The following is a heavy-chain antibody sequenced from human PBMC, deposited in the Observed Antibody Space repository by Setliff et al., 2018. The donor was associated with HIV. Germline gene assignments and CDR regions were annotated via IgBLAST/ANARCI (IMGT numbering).Heavy chain of an antibody. CDR1: RYTFTDYY. J-gene: IGHJ4*01. CDR2: IDPVNGET. D-gene: IGHD3-10*01. CDR3: ATSRVVRRVPLPFDY. V-gene: IGHV1-69-2*01. Sequence: GASVKVSCKASRYTFTDYYIHWVQQAPGKGIEWMGRIDPVNGETTHAENFQGRVAITADASTDTAYLKLSSLKSDDTAVYYCATSRVVRRVPLPFDYWGQGTLVTVSS.